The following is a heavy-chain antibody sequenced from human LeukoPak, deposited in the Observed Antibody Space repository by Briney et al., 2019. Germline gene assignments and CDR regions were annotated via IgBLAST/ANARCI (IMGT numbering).Heavy chain of an antibody. D-gene: IGHD2-2*01. CDR3: ASDIVVVPAALDY. J-gene: IGHJ4*02. CDR2: IRYDGSNK. V-gene: IGHV3-30*02. Sequence: GGSLRLSCAAFGFTFSSYGMHWVRQAPGKGLEWVAFIRYDGSNKYYADSVKGRFTISRDNSKNTLYLQMNSLRAEDTAEYYCASDIVVVPAALDYWGQGTLVTVSS. CDR1: GFTFSSYG.